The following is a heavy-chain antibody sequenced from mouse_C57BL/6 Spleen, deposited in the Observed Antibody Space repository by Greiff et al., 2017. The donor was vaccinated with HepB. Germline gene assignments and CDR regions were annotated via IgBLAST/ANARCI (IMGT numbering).Heavy chain of an antibody. CDR2: IYPRSGNT. CDR3: AHYYGSSPYAMDY. Sequence: QVQLQQSGAELARPGASVKLSCKASGYTFTSYGISWVKQRTGQGLEWIGEIYPRSGNTYYNEKFKGKATLTADKSSSTAYMELRSLTSEDSAVYFCAHYYGSSPYAMDYWGQGTSVTVSS. CDR1: GYTFTSYG. D-gene: IGHD1-1*01. V-gene: IGHV1-81*01. J-gene: IGHJ4*01.